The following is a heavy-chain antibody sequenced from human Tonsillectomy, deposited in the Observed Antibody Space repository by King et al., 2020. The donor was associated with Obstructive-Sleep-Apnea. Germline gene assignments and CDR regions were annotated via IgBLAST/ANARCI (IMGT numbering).Heavy chain of an antibody. V-gene: IGHV1-46*01. Sequence: QLVQSGAEVKKPGASVKVSCKASGYTFTSYYMHWVRQAPGQGLEWMGIINPSGGGTSYAQKFQGRVTMTRDTSTSTVYMELSSLRSEDTAVYYCARVEDSGIIETPFDYWGQGTLVTVSS. J-gene: IGHJ4*02. D-gene: IGHD1-14*01. CDR3: ARVEDSGIIETPFDY. CDR1: GYTFTSYY. CDR2: INPSGGGT.